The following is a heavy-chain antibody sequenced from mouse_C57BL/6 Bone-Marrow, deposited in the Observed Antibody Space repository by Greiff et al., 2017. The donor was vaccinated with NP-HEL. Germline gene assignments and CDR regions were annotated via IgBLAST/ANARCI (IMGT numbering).Heavy chain of an antibody. CDR1: GFNIKDDY. V-gene: IGHV14-4*01. J-gene: IGHJ2*01. CDR2: IDPENGDT. CDR3: TGGYYFDY. Sequence: EVQLKESGAELVRPGASVKLSCTASGFNIKDDYMHWVKQRPEQGLEWIGWIDPENGDTEYASKFQGKATITADTSSNTAYLQLSSLTSEDTAVYYCTGGYYFDYWGQGTTLTVSS.